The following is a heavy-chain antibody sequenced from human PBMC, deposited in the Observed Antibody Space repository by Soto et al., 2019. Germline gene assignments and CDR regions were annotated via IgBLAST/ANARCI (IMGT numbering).Heavy chain of an antibody. V-gene: IGHV1-69*13. D-gene: IGHD2-2*01. Sequence: SVKVSCKSSGHTFSSHSINWVRQAPGQGLEWMGGIIPIFGPANFAKKFQGRVTITADESTTTAYMELNSLRSEDTTVYYCATGSFTSTGGRIGYHYNAMDVWGQGTTVTVSS. J-gene: IGHJ6*02. CDR2: IIPIFGPA. CDR1: GHTFSSHS. CDR3: ATGSFTSTGGRIGYHYNAMDV.